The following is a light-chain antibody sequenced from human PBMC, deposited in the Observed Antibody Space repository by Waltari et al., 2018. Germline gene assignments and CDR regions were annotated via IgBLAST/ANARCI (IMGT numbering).Light chain of an antibody. V-gene: IGKV3-15*01. CDR1: QTVDRH. CDR3: QQYYDWPPYT. CDR2: GAS. Sequence: EIVMTQSPATLSVSPGEGATLSCRASQTVDRHLPWYQQRPGQAPRLLIYGASTRATGIPVRFSGSGSGTEFTLTISSLQSEDFALYYCQQYYDWPPYTFGQGTKLEIK. J-gene: IGKJ2*01.